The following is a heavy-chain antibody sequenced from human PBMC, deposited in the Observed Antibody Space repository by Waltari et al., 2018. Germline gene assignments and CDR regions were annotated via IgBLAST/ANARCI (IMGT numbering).Heavy chain of an antibody. CDR2: IYYSGST. V-gene: IGHV4-59*01. Sequence: QVQLQESGPGLVKPSETLSLTCTVSGGSISSYYWSWIRQPPGKGLEWIGYIYYSGSTNYNPSRKSRVTISVDTSKNQFSLKLSSVTAADTAVYYCARASWYYDSSGYYSGGFDYWGQGTLVTVSS. CDR3: ARASWYYDSSGYYSGGFDY. CDR1: GGSISSYY. J-gene: IGHJ4*02. D-gene: IGHD3-22*01.